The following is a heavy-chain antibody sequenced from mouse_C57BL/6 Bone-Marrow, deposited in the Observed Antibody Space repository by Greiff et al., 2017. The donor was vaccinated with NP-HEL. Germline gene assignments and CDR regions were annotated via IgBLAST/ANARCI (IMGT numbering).Heavy chain of an antibody. CDR2: INPDSSTI. CDR3: ARELLTSFVFDY. CDR1: GIAFSRYW. J-gene: IGHJ2*01. Sequence: EVKLMESGGGLVQPGGSLKLSCAASGIAFSRYWMSWVRRAPGKGLEWIGEINPDSSTINYAPSLKDKFIISRDNAKNTLYLQMSKVRSEDTALYYCARELLTSFVFDYWGQGTTLTVSS. V-gene: IGHV4-1*01. D-gene: IGHD1-1*01.